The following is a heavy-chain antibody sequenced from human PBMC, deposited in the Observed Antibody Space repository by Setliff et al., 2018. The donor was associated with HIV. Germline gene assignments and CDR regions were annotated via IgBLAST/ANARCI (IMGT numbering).Heavy chain of an antibody. CDR3: AKVPPPPYYYFYDDYYYYYGMDV. CDR1: GFTFSSYE. Sequence: SCAASGFTFSSYEMNWVRQAPGTGLEWVSYISSSGSTIYYADSVKGRFTISRDNAKNSLYLQMNSLSAEDTAVYYCAKVPPPPYYYFYDDYYYYYGMDVWGQGTTVTVSS. J-gene: IGHJ6*02. CDR2: ISSSGSTI. D-gene: IGHD3-10*01. V-gene: IGHV3-48*03.